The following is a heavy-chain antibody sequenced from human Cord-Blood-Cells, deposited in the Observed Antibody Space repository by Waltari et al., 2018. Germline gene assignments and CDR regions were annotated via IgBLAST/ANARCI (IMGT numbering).Heavy chain of an antibody. CDR3: ARVPRPFYCSGGSCYFDY. CDR1: GYTFTSYG. V-gene: IGHV1-18*01. J-gene: IGHJ4*02. CDR2: ISAYNGKT. D-gene: IGHD2-15*01. Sequence: QVQLVQSGAEVKKPGASVKVSCKASGYTFTSYGISWVRQAPGQGLEWMGWISAYNGKTNEAQKPQGRVTMTTDTSTSTAYMELRSLRSDDTAVYYCARVPRPFYCSGGSCYFDYWGQGTLVTVSS.